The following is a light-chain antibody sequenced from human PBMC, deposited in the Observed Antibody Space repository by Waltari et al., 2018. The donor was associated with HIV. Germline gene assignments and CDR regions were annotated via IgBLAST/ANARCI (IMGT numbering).Light chain of an antibody. CDR1: TSNIGSNY. V-gene: IGLV1-47*01. J-gene: IGLJ2*01. Sequence: SVLTQPPSASETPGQRVTISCSGSTSNIGSNYVFWYQHLPGTAPKLRIHRNDQRPSGGPDRFSGSTSGTSASLAISGLRSEDEADYYCVAWDDSLRGVLFGGGTKVAVL. CDR2: RND. CDR3: VAWDDSLRGVL.